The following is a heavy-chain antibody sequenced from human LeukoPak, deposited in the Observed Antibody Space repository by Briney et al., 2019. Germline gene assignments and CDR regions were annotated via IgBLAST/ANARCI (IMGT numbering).Heavy chain of an antibody. CDR2: ISPGGSTI. D-gene: IGHD3-3*01. CDR3: AREPMYYDFWSGYGTLDY. CDR1: GFTFSEYY. Sequence: GGSLRLSCAASGFTFSEYYMTWIRQAPGKGLEWLSYISPGGSTIYYADSMKGRLTISRDNAKKSLDLQMNSLRAEDTAVYYCAREPMYYDFWSGYGTLDYWGQGTLVTVSS. V-gene: IGHV3-11*01. J-gene: IGHJ4*02.